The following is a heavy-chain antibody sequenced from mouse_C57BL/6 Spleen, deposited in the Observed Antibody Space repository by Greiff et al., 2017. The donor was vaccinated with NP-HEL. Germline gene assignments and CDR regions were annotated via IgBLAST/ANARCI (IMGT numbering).Heavy chain of an antibody. Sequence: EVHLVESGGDLVKPGGSLKLSCAASGFTFSSYGMSWVRQTPDKRLEWVATISSGGSYTYYPDSVKGRFTISRDNAKNTLYLQMSSLKSEDTAMNYCARQGGTGTLAYWGQGTLVTVSA. D-gene: IGHD4-1*01. CDR2: ISSGGSYT. J-gene: IGHJ3*01. V-gene: IGHV5-6*01. CDR3: ARQGGTGTLAY. CDR1: GFTFSSYG.